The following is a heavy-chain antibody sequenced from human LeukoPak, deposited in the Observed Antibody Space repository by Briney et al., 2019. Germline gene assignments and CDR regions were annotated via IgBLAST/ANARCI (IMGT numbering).Heavy chain of an antibody. CDR3: AREDPEYSSAPDY. J-gene: IGHJ4*02. V-gene: IGHV3-74*01. CDR2: INSDGSST. CDR1: GFTFSSYW. D-gene: IGHD6-19*01. Sequence: PGGSLRLPCAASGFTFSSYWMHWVRQAPGKGLVWVSRINSDGSSTSYADSVKGRFTISRDNAKNTLYLQMNSLRAEDTAVYYCAREDPEYSSAPDYWGQGTLVTVSS.